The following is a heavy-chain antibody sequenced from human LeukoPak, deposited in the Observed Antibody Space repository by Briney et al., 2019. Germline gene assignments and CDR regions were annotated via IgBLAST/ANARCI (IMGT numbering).Heavy chain of an antibody. CDR2: IFYSGST. V-gene: IGHV4-30-4*01. J-gene: IGHJ4*02. CDR3: ARSTFNYGSSGYYYYFDY. Sequence: SQTLSLTCTVSGGPISSGDYYWSWIRQPPGKGLEWIGYIFYSGSTYYNPSLKSRVTISVATSKNQFSLKLSSVTAADTAVYFCARSTFNYGSSGYYYYFDYWGQGTLVTVSS. D-gene: IGHD3-22*01. CDR1: GGPISSGDYY.